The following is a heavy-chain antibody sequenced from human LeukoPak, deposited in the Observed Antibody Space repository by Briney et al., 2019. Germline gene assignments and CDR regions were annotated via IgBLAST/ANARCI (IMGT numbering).Heavy chain of an antibody. V-gene: IGHV1-46*01. J-gene: IGHJ4*02. CDR1: GYTFTSYY. Sequence: ASVKVSCKASGYTFTSYYMHWVRQAPGQGLEWMGIINPSGGSTSYAQKFQGRVTMTRDTSTSTVYMELSSLRSEDTAVYYCAIAFGAAGTDYWGQGTLVTVSS. CDR3: AIAFGAAGTDY. D-gene: IGHD6-13*01. CDR2: INPSGGST.